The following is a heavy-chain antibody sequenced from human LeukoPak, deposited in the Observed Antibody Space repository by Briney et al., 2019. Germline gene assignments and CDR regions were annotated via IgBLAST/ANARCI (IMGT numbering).Heavy chain of an antibody. J-gene: IGHJ4*02. V-gene: IGHV3-21*01. D-gene: IGHD3-10*01. CDR3: ARGGLDVLLWFGESR. CDR1: GFTFSSYS. Sequence: GGSLRLSCAASGFTFSSYSMNWVRQAPGKGLGWVSSISSSSYIYYADSVKGRFTISRDNAKNSLYLQINSLRAEDTDVYYCARGGLDVLLWFGESRWGQGTLVTVSS. CDR2: ISSSSYI.